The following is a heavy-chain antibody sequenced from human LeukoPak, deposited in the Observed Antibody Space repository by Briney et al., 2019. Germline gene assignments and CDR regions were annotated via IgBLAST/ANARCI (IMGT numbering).Heavy chain of an antibody. D-gene: IGHD1-26*01. J-gene: IGHJ6*03. V-gene: IGHV1-69*13. CDR1: GGTFSSYA. Sequence: GASVKVSCKASGGTFSSYAISWVRQAPGQGLEWMGGIIPVFGTSNYAQKFQGRVTITADESTRTAYMELSSLRSEDTAVYYCARGVGATISYYHYYIDVWGKGTTVTVSS. CDR2: IIPVFGTS. CDR3: ARGVGATISYYHYYIDV.